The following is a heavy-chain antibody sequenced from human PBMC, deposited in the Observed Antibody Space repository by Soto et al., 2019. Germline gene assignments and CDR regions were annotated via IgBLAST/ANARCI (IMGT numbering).Heavy chain of an antibody. Sequence: PSETLSLTCTVSGGSISSSSYYWGWIRQPPGKGLEWIGSIYYSGSTYYNPSLKSRVTISVDTSKNQFSLKLSSVTAADTAVYYCAGHLRSYDILTSYYNNWFDPWGQGTLVTVSS. CDR3: AGHLRSYDILTSYYNNWFDP. CDR2: IYYSGST. D-gene: IGHD3-9*01. J-gene: IGHJ5*02. CDR1: GGSISSSSYY. V-gene: IGHV4-39*01.